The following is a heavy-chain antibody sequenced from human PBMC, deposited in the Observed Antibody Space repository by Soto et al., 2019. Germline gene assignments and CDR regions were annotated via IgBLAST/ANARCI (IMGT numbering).Heavy chain of an antibody. D-gene: IGHD4-17*01. CDR3: ARVIDYGDYLSFDY. V-gene: IGHV3-48*01. J-gene: IGHJ4*02. CDR1: GFTFSSYS. CDR2: ISTSSSTI. Sequence: EVQLVESGGGLVQPGGSRRLSCAASGFTFSSYSINWVRQAPGKGLEWVSYISTSSSTIYYADSVKGRFTISRDNAKSSLFLQMNSLRAEDTAVYYCARVIDYGDYLSFDYWGQGTLVTVSS.